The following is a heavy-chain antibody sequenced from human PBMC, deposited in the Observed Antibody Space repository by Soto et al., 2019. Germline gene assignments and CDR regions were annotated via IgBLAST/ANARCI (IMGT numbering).Heavy chain of an antibody. CDR2: IYSGGST. D-gene: IGHD4-17*01. V-gene: IGHV3-53*01. CDR1: GFTVSSNY. CDR3: ARDSDYGDVAGYYYYGMDV. J-gene: IGHJ6*02. Sequence: HPGGSLRLSCAASGFTVSSNYMSWVRQAPGKGLEWVSVIYSGGSTYYADSVKGRFTISRDNSKNTLYLQMNSLRAEDTAVYYCARDSDYGDVAGYYYYGMDVWGQGTTVTVSS.